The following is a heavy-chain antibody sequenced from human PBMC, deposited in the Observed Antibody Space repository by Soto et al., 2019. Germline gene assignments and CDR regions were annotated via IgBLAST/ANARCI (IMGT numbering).Heavy chain of an antibody. Sequence: SETLSLTCAVYGGSFSGHSWTWIRQSPGKGLEWIGDINHSGRVNYSPSLKSRVTISLDTSKNQFSLTLSAVTAADTAMYYCSPRACDTNCYYRFDPWGQGTLVTVSS. CDR2: INHSGRV. V-gene: IGHV4-34*01. J-gene: IGHJ5*01. D-gene: IGHD3-10*01. CDR3: SPRACDTNCYYRFDP. CDR1: GGSFSGHS.